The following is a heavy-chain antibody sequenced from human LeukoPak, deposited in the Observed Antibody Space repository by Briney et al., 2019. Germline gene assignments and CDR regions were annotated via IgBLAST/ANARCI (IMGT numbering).Heavy chain of an antibody. J-gene: IGHJ3*02. CDR1: GGSISSSSYY. CDR3: ASTPRQGTATGFRRVDASDI. D-gene: IGHD5-18*01. V-gene: IGHV4-39*01. Sequence: SETLSLTCTVSGGSISSSSYYWGWIRQPPGKGLEWIGSIYYSGSTYYNPSLKSRVTISVDTSKNQFSLKLSSVTAADTAVYYCASTPRQGTATGFRRVDASDIWGQGTMVTVSS. CDR2: IYYSGST.